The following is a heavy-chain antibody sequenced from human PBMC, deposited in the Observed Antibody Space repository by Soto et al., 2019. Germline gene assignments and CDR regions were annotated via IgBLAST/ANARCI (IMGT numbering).Heavy chain of an antibody. CDR1: GFTFSTYV. J-gene: IGHJ1*01. V-gene: IGHV3-30-3*01. CDR3: AREDESSGHAGTFQH. D-gene: IGHD3-22*01. Sequence: QVQLVESGGGVVQPGRSLRLSCAASGFTFSTYVMHWVRQAPGKGLGWVAGISHDGASTHYADSVKGRFTISRDNSKNTQYMEMSSLRPEDTGVFYCAREDESSGHAGTFQHWGQGTLVTV. CDR2: ISHDGAST.